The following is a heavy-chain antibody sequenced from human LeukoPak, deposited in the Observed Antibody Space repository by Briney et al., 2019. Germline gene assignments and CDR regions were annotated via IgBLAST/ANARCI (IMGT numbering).Heavy chain of an antibody. D-gene: IGHD2-15*01. Sequence: KPGGSLRLSCAASRFTFSSYSMNWVRQAPGKGLEWVSSISSSSSYIYYTDSVKGRFTISRDNAKNSLYLQMNSLRAEDTAVYYCAREHCSGGSCYWTFDIWGQGTMVTVSS. CDR2: ISSSSSYI. CDR1: RFTFSSYS. CDR3: AREHCSGGSCYWTFDI. J-gene: IGHJ3*02. V-gene: IGHV3-21*01.